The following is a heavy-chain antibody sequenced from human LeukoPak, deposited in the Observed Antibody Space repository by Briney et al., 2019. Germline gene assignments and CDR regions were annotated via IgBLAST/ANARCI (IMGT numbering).Heavy chain of an antibody. J-gene: IGHJ6*04. V-gene: IGHV3-30*18. CDR3: AKAYAGSANDGMDV. CDR2: ISYDGNNK. Sequence: GGSLRLSCVASGFTFSNYGMHWVRQAPGKGLEWVAVISYDGNNKYYADSVKGRFTLSRDNSKNTLYLRMNSLRAEDTAVYYCAKAYAGSANDGMDVWGKGTTVTVSS. CDR1: GFTFSNYG. D-gene: IGHD3-10*01.